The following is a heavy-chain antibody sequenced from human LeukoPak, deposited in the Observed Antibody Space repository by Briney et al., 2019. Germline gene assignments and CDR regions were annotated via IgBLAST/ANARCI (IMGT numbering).Heavy chain of an antibody. CDR1: GYTFTSYG. D-gene: IGHD2-2*01. CDR3: ARVVPAAIRNWFDP. Sequence: ASVKVSCKASGYTFTSYGISWVRQAPGQGLEWMGWISAYNGNTNYAQKLQGRVTMTTDISTSTAYMELRSLRSDDTAVYYCARVVPAAIRNWFDPWGQGTLVTVSS. V-gene: IGHV1-18*01. J-gene: IGHJ5*02. CDR2: ISAYNGNT.